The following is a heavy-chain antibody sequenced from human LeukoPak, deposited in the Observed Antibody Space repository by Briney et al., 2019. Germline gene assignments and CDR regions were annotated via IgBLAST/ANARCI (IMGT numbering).Heavy chain of an antibody. V-gene: IGHV1-2*02. J-gene: IGHJ5*02. CDR3: AREGTGFLEWFGWFDP. CDR1: GYTFTGYY. Sequence: ASVKVSCKASGYTFTGYYMHWVRQAPGQGLEWMGWINPNSGGTNYAQKFQGRVTMTRDMSISTAYMELSRLRSDDTAVYYCAREGTGFLEWFGWFDPWGQGTLVTVSS. CDR2: INPNSGGT. D-gene: IGHD3-3*01.